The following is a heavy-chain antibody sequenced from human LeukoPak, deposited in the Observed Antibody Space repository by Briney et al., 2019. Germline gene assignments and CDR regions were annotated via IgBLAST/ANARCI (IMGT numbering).Heavy chain of an antibody. V-gene: IGHV3-21*01. CDR3: ARLYCSSTSCYGFDY. Sequence: GGSLRRSCAASGFTFSSYSMNWVRQAPGKGLEWVSSISSSSSYMYYADSVKGRFTISRDNAKNSLYLQMNSLRAEDTAVYYCARLYCSSTSCYGFDYWGQGTLVTVSS. CDR1: GFTFSSYS. J-gene: IGHJ4*02. D-gene: IGHD2-2*01. CDR2: ISSSSSYM.